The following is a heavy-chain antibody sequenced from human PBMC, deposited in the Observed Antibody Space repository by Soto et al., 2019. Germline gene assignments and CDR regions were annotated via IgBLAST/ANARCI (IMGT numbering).Heavy chain of an antibody. V-gene: IGHV1-69*13. D-gene: IGHD2-15*01. J-gene: IGHJ6*02. CDR1: GGTFSSYA. CDR3: ARVGVVAATPDYYYGMDV. CDR2: IIPIFGTA. Sequence: SVKVSCKASGGTFSSYAISWVRQAPGQGLEWMGGIIPIFGTANYAQKFQGRVTITADESTSTAYMELSSLRSEDTAVYYCARVGVVAATPDYYYGMDVWGQGTTVTVSS.